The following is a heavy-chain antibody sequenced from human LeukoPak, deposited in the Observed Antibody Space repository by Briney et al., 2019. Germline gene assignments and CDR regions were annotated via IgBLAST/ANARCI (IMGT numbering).Heavy chain of an antibody. CDR1: GGSISSSSYY. D-gene: IGHD4-23*01. J-gene: IGHJ4*02. Sequence: ASETLSLTCTVSGGSISSSSYYWGWIRQPPGKGLEWIGSIYYSGSANYNPSLKSRVIISVDTSKNQFSLKLSPVTAADTAVYYCARVGVDYSGNIIKYFFDYWGQGTLVTVSS. CDR3: ARVGVDYSGNIIKYFFDY. CDR2: IYYSGSA. V-gene: IGHV4-39*07.